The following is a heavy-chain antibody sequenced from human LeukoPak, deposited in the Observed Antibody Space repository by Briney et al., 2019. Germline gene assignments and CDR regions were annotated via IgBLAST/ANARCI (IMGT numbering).Heavy chain of an antibody. J-gene: IGHJ6*04. D-gene: IGHD3-10*01. V-gene: IGHV4-30-2*01. CDR1: GGSISSGGYS. CDR3: ARRGFGELLNYYYGMDV. CDR2: IYHSGST. Sequence: SQTLSLTCAVSGGSISSGGYSWSWIRQPPGKGLEWIGYIYHSGSTYYNPSLKSRVTISVDRSKNQFSLKLSSVTAADTAVYYCARRGFGELLNYYYGMDVWGKGTTVTVSS.